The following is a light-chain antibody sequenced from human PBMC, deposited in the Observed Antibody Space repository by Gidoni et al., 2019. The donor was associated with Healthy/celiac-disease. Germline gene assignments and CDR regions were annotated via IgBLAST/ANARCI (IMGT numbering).Light chain of an antibody. CDR2: GAS. CDR3: QQYNNWPPGIT. J-gene: IGKJ5*01. CDR1: QSVSSN. Sequence: EIVMTQSPATLSVSPGERATLSCRASQSVSSNLAWYQQKPGQAPRLLIYGASTRATGIPARFSGSGSGTEFTLTISSLQSEDFAVYYCQQYNNWPPGITFGHXTRLEIK. V-gene: IGKV3-15*01.